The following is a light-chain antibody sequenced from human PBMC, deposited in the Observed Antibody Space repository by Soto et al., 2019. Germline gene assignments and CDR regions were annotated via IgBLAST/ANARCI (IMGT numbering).Light chain of an antibody. V-gene: IGLV2-23*02. Sequence: QSALTQPASVSGSPGQSITISCTGSSSDVGSYNYVSWYQQFPGKAPKLIISGVTERPSGISNRFSGSKSGYTASLTISGLQAEDEAEYYCCSYSSSSTFIFGGGTKLTVL. CDR1: SSDVGSYNY. CDR2: GVT. J-gene: IGLJ2*01. CDR3: CSYSSSSTFI.